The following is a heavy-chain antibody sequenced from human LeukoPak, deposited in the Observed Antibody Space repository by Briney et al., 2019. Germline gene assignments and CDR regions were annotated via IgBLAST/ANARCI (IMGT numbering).Heavy chain of an antibody. J-gene: IGHJ6*02. D-gene: IGHD5-12*01. Sequence: ASVKVSCKASGYTFTSYATNWVRQAPGQGLEWMGWINTNTGNPTYAQGFTGRFVFSLDTSVSTAYLQISSLKAEDTAVYYCARDRASGYDYYYYGMDVWGQGTTVTVSS. CDR1: GYTFTSYA. V-gene: IGHV7-4-1*02. CDR2: INTNTGNP. CDR3: ARDRASGYDYYYYGMDV.